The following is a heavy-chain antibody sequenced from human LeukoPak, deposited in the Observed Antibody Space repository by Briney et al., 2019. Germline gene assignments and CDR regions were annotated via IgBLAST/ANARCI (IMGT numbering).Heavy chain of an antibody. D-gene: IGHD6-19*01. CDR2: ISGSGGST. CDR1: GFTFSSYA. Sequence: GGSLRLSCAASGFTFSSYAMSWVRQAPGKGLDWVSAISGSGGSTYYADSVKGRFTISRDNSKNTLYLQMNSLRAEDTAVYYCAKHRGDYSGWYGDYWGQGTLVTVSS. CDR3: AKHRGDYSGWYGDY. V-gene: IGHV3-23*01. J-gene: IGHJ4*02.